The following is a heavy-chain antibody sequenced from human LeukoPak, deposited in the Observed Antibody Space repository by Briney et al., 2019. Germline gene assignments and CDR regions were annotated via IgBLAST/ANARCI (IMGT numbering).Heavy chain of an antibody. Sequence: GGSLRLSCAASGFTFSSYSMNWVRQAPGKGLEWVSSISSSSSSYIYYADSVKGRFTISRDNAKNSLYLQMNSLRAEDTAVYYCARTSSIASDAFDIWGQGTMVTVSS. CDR3: ARTSSIASDAFDI. V-gene: IGHV3-21*01. J-gene: IGHJ3*02. CDR1: GFTFSSYS. CDR2: ISSSSSSYI. D-gene: IGHD6-6*01.